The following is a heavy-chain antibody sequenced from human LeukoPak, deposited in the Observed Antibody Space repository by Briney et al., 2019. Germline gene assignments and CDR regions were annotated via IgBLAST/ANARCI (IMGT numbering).Heavy chain of an antibody. V-gene: IGHV4-4*07. Sequence: SETLSLTCTVSGDSINSYHWSWIRQSAGKGLQWIGRVHISGSTNHNPSLRSRVAISMDKSKNQFSLKLNSVTAADTAVYYCARDDSSRDGSGGYHDWGQGTLVTVSS. CDR1: GDSINSYH. D-gene: IGHD3-22*01. J-gene: IGHJ4*02. CDR3: ARDDSSRDGSGGYHD. CDR2: VHISGST.